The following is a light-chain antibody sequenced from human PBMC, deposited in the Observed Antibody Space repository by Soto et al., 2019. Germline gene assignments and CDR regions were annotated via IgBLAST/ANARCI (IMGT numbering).Light chain of an antibody. J-gene: IGKJ1*01. V-gene: IGKV3-20*01. CDR2: ETS. CDR1: HSVSGSH. Sequence: EIVLTQSPGTLSLSPWERATLSCRASHSVSGSHLAWYQQKPGQAPSLLIFETSSRATGIPDRFRGSGSGTEFARTVTRVEPEDVAMFFCQQYGSSPVTFGQGPKVEI. CDR3: QQYGSSPVT.